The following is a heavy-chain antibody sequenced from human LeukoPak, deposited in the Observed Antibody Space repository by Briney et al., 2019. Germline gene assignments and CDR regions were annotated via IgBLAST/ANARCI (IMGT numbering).Heavy chain of an antibody. J-gene: IGHJ6*02. CDR3: ARARYDILTGYDYYYYGMDV. D-gene: IGHD3-9*01. V-gene: IGHV1-18*01. Sequence: GASVTVSFKSSGYTFTSYGISWVRQAPGQGLEWMGWISANNGNKNYAQKLQGRVTMTTDTSTSTASMELRSLRSDDTAVYYCARARYDILTGYDYYYYGMDVWGQGTTVTVSS. CDR2: ISANNGNK. CDR1: GYTFTSYG.